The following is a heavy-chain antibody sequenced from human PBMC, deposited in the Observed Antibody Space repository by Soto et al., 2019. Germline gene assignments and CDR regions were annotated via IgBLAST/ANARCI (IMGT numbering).Heavy chain of an antibody. Sequence: ASVKVSCKASGYTFTSYAMHWVRQAPGQRLEWMGWINAGNGNTKYSQKFQGGVTITRDTSASTAYMELSSLRSEDTAVYYCARAVRGQSVVPAAMWGQGTLVTVSS. D-gene: IGHD2-2*01. CDR3: ARAVRGQSVVPAAM. J-gene: IGHJ4*02. V-gene: IGHV1-3*01. CDR2: INAGNGNT. CDR1: GYTFTSYA.